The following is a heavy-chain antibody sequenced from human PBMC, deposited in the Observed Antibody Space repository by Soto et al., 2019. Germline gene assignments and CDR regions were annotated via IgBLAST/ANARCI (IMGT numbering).Heavy chain of an antibody. D-gene: IGHD2-2*01. CDR2: MSYDGTKQ. CDR3: AKEYASTWIDP. V-gene: IGHV3-30*18. J-gene: IGHJ5*02. CDR1: GFTFGTYG. Sequence: GGSLRLSCAASGFTFGTYGMHWVRQAPGKGLEWVAAMSYDGTKQYYVDSVKGRFTISRDNSRNTLFLQLNSLRDEDTAVYYCAKEYASTWIDPRRQGSPVTVSS.